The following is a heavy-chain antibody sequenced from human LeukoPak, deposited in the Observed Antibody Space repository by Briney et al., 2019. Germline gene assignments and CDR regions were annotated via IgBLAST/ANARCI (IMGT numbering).Heavy chain of an antibody. CDR1: GFTVSNNF. Sequence: HPGGSLRLSCAASGFTVSNNFMNWVRQATGRGLEWVSVIHSGGTTYYADSVKGRFTISRDNSKNTLYLQMNSLRAEDTAVYYCARVTGFIQTWSPNFDSWGQGTLVTVSS. CDR3: ARVTGFIQTWSPNFDS. D-gene: IGHD5-18*01. V-gene: IGHV3-66*01. J-gene: IGHJ4*02. CDR2: IHSGGTT.